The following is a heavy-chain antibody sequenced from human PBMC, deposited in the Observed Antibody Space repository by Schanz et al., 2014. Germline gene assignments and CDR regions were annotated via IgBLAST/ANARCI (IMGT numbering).Heavy chain of an antibody. V-gene: IGHV3-66*01. J-gene: IGHJ3*01. CDR1: GFTVNTNY. CDR3: ARDGGRDGYNLAFDV. Sequence: EVQVVESGGGFVQPGGSLRLSCAASGFTVNTNYMSWVRQAPGKGLEWISSMYINSGSTQYADSVKGRFIISRDSSKNTLFLQMNSLRAEDTAVYFCARDGGRDGYNLAFDVWGQGTLVTVSS. CDR2: MYINSGST. D-gene: IGHD5-12*01.